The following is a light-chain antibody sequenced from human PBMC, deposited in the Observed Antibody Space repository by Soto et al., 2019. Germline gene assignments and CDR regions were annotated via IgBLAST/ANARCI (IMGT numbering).Light chain of an antibody. Sequence: VMTQSPLSLPVTPGEPASISCRSSQSLLHSNGYNYLDWYLQKPGQSPQLLIYLGSNRASGVPDRFSGSGSGTDFTLKISRVEAEDVGVYYCMQALQTPATFGQGT. CDR2: LGS. CDR1: QSLLHSNGYNY. CDR3: MQALQTPAT. V-gene: IGKV2-28*01. J-gene: IGKJ1*01.